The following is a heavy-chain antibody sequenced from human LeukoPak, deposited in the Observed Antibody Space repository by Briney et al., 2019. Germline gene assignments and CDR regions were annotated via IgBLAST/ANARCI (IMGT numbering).Heavy chain of an antibody. Sequence: GGSLRLPCAASGFTFGAYWMSWFRQAPGKWPEWVASIKDDGSAQFYVDSLEGRFTISRDNAKNTLYLQMDTMRVEDTAVYYCARHIVGEQNFDYWSQGTLVTVSS. CDR1: GFTFGAYW. CDR3: ARHIVGEQNFDY. D-gene: IGHD3-16*02. J-gene: IGHJ4*02. V-gene: IGHV3-7*01. CDR2: IKDDGSAQ.